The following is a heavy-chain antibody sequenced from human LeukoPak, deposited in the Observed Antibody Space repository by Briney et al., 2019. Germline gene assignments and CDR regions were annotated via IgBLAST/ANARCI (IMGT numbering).Heavy chain of an antibody. CDR3: ARDPRYCSGGNCYYGAFDI. D-gene: IGHD2-15*01. V-gene: IGHV3-30*09. J-gene: IGHJ3*02. CDR2: ISYDGSNK. Sequence: GRFLRLSCAASRFTFSTYAMHWVRQAPGKGLEWVAVISYDGSNKYYADSVKGRFAISRDISKKTLYLQMNSLGPEDTAVYYCARDPRYCSGGNCYYGAFDIWGQGTMVTFSS. CDR1: RFTFSTYA.